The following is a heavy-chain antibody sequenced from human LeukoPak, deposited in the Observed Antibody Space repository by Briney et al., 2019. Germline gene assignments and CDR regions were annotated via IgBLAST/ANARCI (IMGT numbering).Heavy chain of an antibody. CDR2: IWYDGSNK. CDR3: ARDGSSWYLDY. J-gene: IGHJ4*02. Sequence: GGSLRLSCAAPGFTFSSYGMHWVRQAPGKELEWVAVIWYDGSNKYYADSVKGRFTISRDNAKNSLYLQMNSLRAEDTAVYYCARDGSSWYLDYWGQGTLVTVSS. CDR1: GFTFSSYG. V-gene: IGHV3-33*01. D-gene: IGHD6-13*01.